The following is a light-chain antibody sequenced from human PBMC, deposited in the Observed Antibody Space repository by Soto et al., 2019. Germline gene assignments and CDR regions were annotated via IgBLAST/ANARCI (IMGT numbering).Light chain of an antibody. CDR2: EVS. V-gene: IGLV2-8*01. J-gene: IGLJ1*01. CDR1: SSDVGGYNY. Sequence: QSALTQPPSASGSPGQSVTISCTGTSSDVGGYNYVSWYQQHPSKAPKLMIYEVSKRPSGVPDRFSGSKSGNTASLTVSGLQAEDEADYYCSSYAGSNNLDVFGTGTKLTVL. CDR3: SSYAGSNNLDV.